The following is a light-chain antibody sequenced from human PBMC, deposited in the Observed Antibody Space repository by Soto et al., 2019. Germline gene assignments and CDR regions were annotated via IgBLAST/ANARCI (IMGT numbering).Light chain of an antibody. V-gene: IGKV1-17*01. J-gene: IGKJ4*01. CDR2: GAS. CDR1: QGIRND. CDR3: QQLNKYPST. Sequence: IQMTQSPSSLSASVGGRVTITCLASQGIRNDLGWYQQKPGKAPKLLIYGASTLQSGVPSRFSGSGSGTDFTLTISSLQPEDFATYYCQQLNKYPSTFGGGTKVDIK.